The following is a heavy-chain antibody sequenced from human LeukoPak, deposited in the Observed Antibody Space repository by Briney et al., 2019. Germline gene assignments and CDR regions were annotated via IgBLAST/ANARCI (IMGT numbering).Heavy chain of an antibody. CDR1: GFTVSSNY. D-gene: IGHD4-17*01. V-gene: IGHV3-53*01. J-gene: IGHJ3*02. Sequence: GGSLRLSCAASGFTVSSNYMSWVRQAPGKGLEWVSVIYSGGSTYYADSVKGRFTISRDNSKYTLFLQMNSLRAEDTAVYYCARDPNGDYIGAFDMWGPGTMVTVSS. CDR2: IYSGGST. CDR3: ARDPNGDYIGAFDM.